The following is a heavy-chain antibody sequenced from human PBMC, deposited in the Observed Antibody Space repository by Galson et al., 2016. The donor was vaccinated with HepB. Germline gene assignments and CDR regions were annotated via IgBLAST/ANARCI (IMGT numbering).Heavy chain of an antibody. CDR3: TRDPNAVGPSYFDS. Sequence: SLRLSCAASGFIFDDYALHWVRQVPGKGLEWVAVISWNSRHIGYADSVQGRLTISRDNAKNILYLQMSSLRADDTAFYFCTRDPNAVGPSYFDSWGQGTLVTVSA. D-gene: IGHD3-16*01. V-gene: IGHV3-9*01. CDR1: GFIFDDYA. J-gene: IGHJ4*02. CDR2: ISWNSRHI.